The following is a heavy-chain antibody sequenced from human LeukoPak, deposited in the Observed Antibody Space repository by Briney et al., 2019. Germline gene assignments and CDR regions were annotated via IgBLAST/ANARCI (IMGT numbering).Heavy chain of an antibody. CDR3: AKDFRIGYSAHFDY. V-gene: IGHV3-23*01. D-gene: IGHD2-21*01. J-gene: IGHJ4*02. CDR2: IYENGGTT. Sequence: GGSLRLSCVGSGFTFRSRAMSWVRQAPEKGLEFVSGIYENGGTTYYADSVKGRFSISRDNSKNTLYLQMDSLRGEDTAVYYCAKDFRIGYSAHFDYWGQGALVTVSS. CDR1: GFTFRSRA.